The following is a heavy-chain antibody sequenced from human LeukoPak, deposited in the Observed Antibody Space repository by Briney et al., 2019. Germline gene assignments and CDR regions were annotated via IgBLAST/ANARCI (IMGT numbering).Heavy chain of an antibody. D-gene: IGHD3-22*01. CDR2: ISAYNGNT. J-gene: IGHJ5*02. Sequence: ASVKVSCKASGYTFTCYGISWVRQAPGQGLEWMGWISAYNGNTNYAQKLQGRVTMTTDTSTSTAYMELRSLRSDDTAVYYCARGENDYYDSSGYENWFDPWGQGTLVTVSS. CDR3: ARGENDYYDSSGYENWFDP. CDR1: GYTFTCYG. V-gene: IGHV1-18*01.